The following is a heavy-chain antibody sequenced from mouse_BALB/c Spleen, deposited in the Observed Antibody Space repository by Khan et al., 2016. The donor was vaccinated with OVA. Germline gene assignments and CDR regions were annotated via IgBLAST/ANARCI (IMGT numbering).Heavy chain of an antibody. J-gene: IGHJ3*01. V-gene: IGHV1S132*01. CDR2: IFPGTGTT. CDR1: GYTFTNYW. Sequence: QVQLQQSEAELVKPGASVKLSCKTSGYTFTNYWIQWIKQRPGQGLEWIGEIFPGTGTTYYNENFKGKATLTIATSSTTAYMQLSSLASEDSAGDFCDRGYCGNYEFAYWGQGTLVTVSA. D-gene: IGHD2-1*01. CDR3: DRGYCGNYEFAY.